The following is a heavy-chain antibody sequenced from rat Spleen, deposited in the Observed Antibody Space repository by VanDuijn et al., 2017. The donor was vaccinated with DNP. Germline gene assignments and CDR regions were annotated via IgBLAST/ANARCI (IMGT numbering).Heavy chain of an antibody. CDR2: ISYSGST. CDR3: ARWSDYFDY. J-gene: IGHJ2*01. V-gene: IGHV3-1*01. Sequence: GQLQESGPGLVKPSQSLPLTRSVTAYSITTNSRGWIRKSPGNKMEWVGHISYSGSTSYNPSLKSRIPITRDTSKNQFFLHLNSVTTEDTATYYCARWSDYFDYWGQGVMVTVSS. CDR1: AYSITTNS.